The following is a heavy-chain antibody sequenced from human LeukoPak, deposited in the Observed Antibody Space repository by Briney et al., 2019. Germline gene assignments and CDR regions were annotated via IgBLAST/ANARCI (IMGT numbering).Heavy chain of an antibody. CDR3: ARAYYDILTRYYYYYMDV. CDR2: ISSTGKTM. J-gene: IGHJ6*03. D-gene: IGHD3-9*01. CDR1: GFTFSSYS. V-gene: IGHV3-48*01. Sequence: GGSLRLSCAASGFTFSSYSMNWVRQAPGKWLEWVSYISSTGKTMYYADSVKGRFTISRDNAKNSLYLQMNSLRAEGTAVYYCARAYYDILTRYYYYYMDVWGKGTTVTVSS.